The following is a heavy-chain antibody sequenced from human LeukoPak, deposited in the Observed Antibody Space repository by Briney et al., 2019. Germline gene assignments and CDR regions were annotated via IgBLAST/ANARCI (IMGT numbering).Heavy chain of an antibody. CDR1: GGSFSGYY. V-gene: IGHV4-39*01. D-gene: IGHD2-8*01. J-gene: IGHJ4*02. CDR2: IYYSGST. Sequence: SETLSLTCAVYGGSFSGYYWGWIRQPPGKGLEWIGTIYYSGSTYYNPSLKSRVTISVDTSKNRFSLKLSSVIAADTAVYYCATQGRSTQVFQVWGQGTLVTVSS. CDR3: ATQGRSTQVFQV.